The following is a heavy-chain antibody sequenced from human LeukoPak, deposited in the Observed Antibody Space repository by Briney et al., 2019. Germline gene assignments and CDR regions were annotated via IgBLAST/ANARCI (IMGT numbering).Heavy chain of an antibody. V-gene: IGHV3-30*02. CDR3: AKETQYSSSFDY. D-gene: IGHD6-6*01. CDR1: GFTFSSYG. CDR2: IRYDGSNK. J-gene: IGHJ4*02. Sequence: GGSLRLSCAASGFTFSSYGMHWVRQAPGKGLEWVAFIRYDGSNKYYADSVKGRFTISRDNSKNTLYLQMNSLRAEDTAVYYCAKETQYSSSFDYWGQGTLVTVSS.